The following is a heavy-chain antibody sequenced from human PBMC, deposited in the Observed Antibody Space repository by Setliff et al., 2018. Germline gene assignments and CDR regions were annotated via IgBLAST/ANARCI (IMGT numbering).Heavy chain of an antibody. D-gene: IGHD6-13*01. Sequence: GGSLRLSCAASGFTFNTYAMGWVRQPPGKGLEWVSSISDTALGIYYADSVRGRFTISRDNSKKTLYLQMNSLRAEDTAVYYCVKDVVGYSSTWPKRDYFDYWGQGTLVTVSS. CDR3: VKDVVGYSSTWPKRDYFDY. CDR2: ISDTALGI. J-gene: IGHJ4*02. CDR1: GFTFNTYA. V-gene: IGHV3-23*01.